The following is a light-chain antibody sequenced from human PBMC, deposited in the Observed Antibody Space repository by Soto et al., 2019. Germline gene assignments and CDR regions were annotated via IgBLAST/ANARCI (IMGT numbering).Light chain of an antibody. CDR1: NIGSKS. CDR2: DDC. V-gene: IGLV3-21*02. Sequence: YALTQPPSVSVAPGQTARITCGGNNIGSKSVHCYQQKRGQAPVLVDYDDCDRTSGIPERFTGSNSVNMATLTYLSVAGGDEADYYCPVWESGRGVFGTGTKVTVL. J-gene: IGLJ1*01. CDR3: PVWESGRGV.